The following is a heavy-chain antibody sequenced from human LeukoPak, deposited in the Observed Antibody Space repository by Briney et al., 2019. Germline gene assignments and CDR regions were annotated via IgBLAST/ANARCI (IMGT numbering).Heavy chain of an antibody. D-gene: IGHD4-17*01. CDR1: GFTFSSYA. J-gene: IGHJ5*02. Sequence: PGGSLRLSCAASGFTFSSYAMSWVRQAPGKGLEWVSSISSSSSYIYYADSVKGRFTISRDNAKNSLYLQMNSLRAEDTAVYYCARDNYGDYSWFDPWGQGTLVTVSS. CDR2: ISSSSSYI. CDR3: ARDNYGDYSWFDP. V-gene: IGHV3-21*01.